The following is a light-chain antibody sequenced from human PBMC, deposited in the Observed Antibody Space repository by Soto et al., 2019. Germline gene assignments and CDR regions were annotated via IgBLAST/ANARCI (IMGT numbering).Light chain of an antibody. CDR3: QSYDSSLSGHVV. J-gene: IGLJ2*01. V-gene: IGLV1-40*01. CDR1: SSNIGAGYD. CDR2: ANT. Sequence: QSVLTQPPSVSGAPGQRVTISCTGSSSNIGAGYDVHWYQQLPGSAPKLLIYANTNRPSGVPDRFSASKSGTSASLAITGLQADDEADYYCQSYDSSLSGHVVFGGGTKLTVL.